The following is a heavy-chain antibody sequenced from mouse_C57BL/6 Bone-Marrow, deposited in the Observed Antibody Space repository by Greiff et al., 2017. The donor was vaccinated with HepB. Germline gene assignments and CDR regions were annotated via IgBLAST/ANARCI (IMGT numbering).Heavy chain of an antibody. CDR2: FHPYNDDT. V-gene: IGHV1-47*01. CDR3: ARGDYYYGSSNWYFDV. CDR1: GYTFTTYP. J-gene: IGHJ1*03. Sequence: VQLQESGAELVKPGASVKMSCKASGYTFTTYPMEWMKQNHGKSLEWIGNFHPYNDDTKYNEKFKGKATLTVEKSSSTVYLELSRLTSDDSAVYYCARGDYYYGSSNWYFDVWGTGTTVTVSS. D-gene: IGHD1-1*01.